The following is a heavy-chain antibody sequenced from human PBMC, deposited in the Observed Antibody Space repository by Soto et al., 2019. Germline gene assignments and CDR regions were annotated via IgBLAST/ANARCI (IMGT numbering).Heavy chain of an antibody. Sequence: QVQLVQSGAEVKKPGASVKVSCKASGYTFTSYGISWVRQAPGQGLEWMGWISAYHGNTNYAQKLQGRVTMTTDTSTSTAYMELRSLRSDDTAVYYCARDPLYDFWSGYYNHYFDYWGQGTLVTVSS. CDR3: ARDPLYDFWSGYYNHYFDY. CDR1: GYTFTSYG. D-gene: IGHD3-3*01. V-gene: IGHV1-18*01. CDR2: ISAYHGNT. J-gene: IGHJ4*02.